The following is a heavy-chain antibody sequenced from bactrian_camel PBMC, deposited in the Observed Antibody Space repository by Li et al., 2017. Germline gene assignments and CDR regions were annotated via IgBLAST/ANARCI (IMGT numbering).Heavy chain of an antibody. CDR2: ITSRGDST. Sequence: VQLVESGGGTVQNGGSLRLSCAASGFPFSTHDMSWVREAPGQGLEWVSSITSRGDSTRYADSVKGRFTISKDDAKRTLYLQMDSLKAEDTAMYYCAADRLACLTQTPRPMSPRAYNLWGQGTQVTVS. CDR1: GFPFSTHD. CDR3: AADRLACLTQTPRPMSPRAYNL. D-gene: IGHD1*01. V-gene: IGHV3S42*01. J-gene: IGHJ4*01.